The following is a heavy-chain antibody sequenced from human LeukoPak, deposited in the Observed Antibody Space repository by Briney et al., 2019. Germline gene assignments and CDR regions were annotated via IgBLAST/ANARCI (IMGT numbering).Heavy chain of an antibody. CDR1: GFTFSDYY. D-gene: IGHD3-3*01. J-gene: IGHJ5*02. CDR2: ISSSGSTI. Sequence: GGSLRLSCAASGFTFSDYYMSWIRQAPGKGLEWVSYISSSGSTIYYADSVKGRFTISRDSAKNSLYLQMNSLRAEDTAVYYCARDRTIFGVVSWFDPWGQGALVTVSS. CDR3: ARDRTIFGVVSWFDP. V-gene: IGHV3-11*01.